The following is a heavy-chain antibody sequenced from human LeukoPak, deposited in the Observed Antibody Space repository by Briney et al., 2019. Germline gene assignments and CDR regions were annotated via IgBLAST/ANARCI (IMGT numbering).Heavy chain of an antibody. J-gene: IGHJ4*02. Sequence: GGSLRLSCAASGFTFSDYYVTWIRQAPEKGLEWVSYISSSGSTIYYADSVKGRFTISRDNAKNSLYLQMNSLRAEDTAVYYCARDGLRRDSTQRPYYFEHWGQGTLVTVLS. CDR3: ARDGLRRDSTQRPYYFEH. CDR1: GFTFSDYY. D-gene: IGHD1-1*01. V-gene: IGHV3-11*04. CDR2: ISSSGSTI.